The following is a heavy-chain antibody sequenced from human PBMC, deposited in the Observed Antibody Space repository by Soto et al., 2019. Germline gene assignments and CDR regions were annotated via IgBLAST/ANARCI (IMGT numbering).Heavy chain of an antibody. CDR3: ASGVDTAMVTVDY. J-gene: IGHJ4*02. CDR2: ISSSSSYI. CDR1: GFTFSRYS. Sequence: GGSLRLTCAAPGFTFSRYSMNWVRQGPGKGLEWVSSISSSSSYIYYANSVKVRFTISRDNANNSLYMQMNSLRAEDKAVYYCASGVDTAMVTVDYWCQGTLVTVSS. V-gene: IGHV3-21*01. D-gene: IGHD5-18*01.